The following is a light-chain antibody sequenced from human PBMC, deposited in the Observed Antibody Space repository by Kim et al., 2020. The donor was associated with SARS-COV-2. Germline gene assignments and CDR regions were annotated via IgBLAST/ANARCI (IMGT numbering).Light chain of an antibody. V-gene: IGKV3-15*01. J-gene: IGKJ4*01. CDR1: QSVSSN. CDR2: GAS. CDR3: KQYNNWPLT. Sequence: EIVMTQSPATLSVSPGERATLSCRASQSVSSNLAWYQQKPGQAPRLLIYGASTGATGIPARFSGSGSGTEFTLTISSLQSEDLAVYYCKQYNNWPLTFGGGTKLEIK.